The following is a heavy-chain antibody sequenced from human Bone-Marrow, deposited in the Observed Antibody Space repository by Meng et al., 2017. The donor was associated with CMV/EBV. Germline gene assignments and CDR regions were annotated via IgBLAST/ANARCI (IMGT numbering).Heavy chain of an antibody. CDR3: ARGAATGRGAFDI. Sequence: GESLKISCAASGFTFSSYSMNWVRQAPGKGLEWASYISSGSTTIYYADSVKGRFTISRDNAKNSLYLQMNSLRAEDTAVYYCARGAATGRGAFDIWGQGTMVTVSS. V-gene: IGHV3-48*04. CDR2: ISSGSTTI. CDR1: GFTFSSYS. D-gene: IGHD6-13*01. J-gene: IGHJ3*02.